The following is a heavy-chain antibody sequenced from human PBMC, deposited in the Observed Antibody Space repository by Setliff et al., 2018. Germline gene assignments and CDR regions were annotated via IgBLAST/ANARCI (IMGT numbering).Heavy chain of an antibody. V-gene: IGHV4-34*01. D-gene: IGHD3-10*01. CDR2: IYYSGST. J-gene: IGHJ4*02. Sequence: PSETLSLTCGVHDGSFSGYYWSWIRQPPGKGLEWIGTIYYSGSTYYNPSLKSRVTISVDTSKNQFSLKLSSVTAADTAVFYCARHGSGTYSPFYFDYWGQGTLVTVSS. CDR1: DGSFSGYY. CDR3: ARHGSGTYSPFYFDY.